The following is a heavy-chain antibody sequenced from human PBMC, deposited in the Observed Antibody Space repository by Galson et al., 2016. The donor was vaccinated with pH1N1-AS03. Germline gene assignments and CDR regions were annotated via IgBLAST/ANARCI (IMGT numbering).Heavy chain of an antibody. Sequence: SLRLSCAASGFTFSTYCMSWVRQAPGKGLEWVANIKQDGSEKFYVDSLKGRFTISRDNAKNSLYLQMSSLRAEDTAIYYCAIGAPGDHLLSPLWNWGQGTLVTVSS. D-gene: IGHD2-2*01. CDR3: AIGAPGDHLLSPLWN. CDR2: IKQDGSEK. CDR1: GFTFSTYC. J-gene: IGHJ4*02. V-gene: IGHV3-7*01.